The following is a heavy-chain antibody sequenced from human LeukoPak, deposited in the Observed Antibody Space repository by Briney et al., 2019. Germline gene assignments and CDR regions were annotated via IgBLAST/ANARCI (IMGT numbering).Heavy chain of an antibody. CDR1: GFTFSSYG. Sequence: GRSLRLSCAASGFTFSSYGMHWVRQAPGKGLEWVAVIWYDGSNKYYADSVKGRFTISRDNSKNTLYLQMNSLRAEDTAVYYCARDGGSGYCTNGVCCNFDYWGQGTLVTVSS. J-gene: IGHJ4*02. CDR2: IWYDGSNK. V-gene: IGHV3-33*01. CDR3: ARDGGSGYCTNGVCCNFDY. D-gene: IGHD2-8*01.